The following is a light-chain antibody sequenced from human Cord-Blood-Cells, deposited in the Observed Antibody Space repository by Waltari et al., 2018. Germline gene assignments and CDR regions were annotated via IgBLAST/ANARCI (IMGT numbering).Light chain of an antibody. J-gene: IGLJ3*02. Sequence: QSALTQPRSVSGSPGQSVTISCTGTSSDVGGYNYVSWYQQHPGKAPKLLIHDVSKRASGFPLRFSGSKSGNTASLTISGLQAEDEADYYCCSYAGSYTLWVFGGGTKLTVL. CDR2: DVS. CDR1: SSDVGGYNY. CDR3: CSYAGSYTLWV. V-gene: IGLV2-11*01.